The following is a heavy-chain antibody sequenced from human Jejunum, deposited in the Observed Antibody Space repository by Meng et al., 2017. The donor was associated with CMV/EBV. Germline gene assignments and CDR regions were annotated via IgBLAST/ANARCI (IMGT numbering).Heavy chain of an antibody. D-gene: IGHD6-6*01. J-gene: IGHJ4*02. CDR1: ISSSSSS. CDR3: VRHGSSSSSLVWSYYFDY. CDR2: VYYSGST. V-gene: IGHV4-39*01. Sequence: ISSSSSSWGWIRQPPGKGLEWIGSVYYSGSTYYNPSLKSRVTISIDTSKNQFSLKLNSVTAADTAVYYCVRHGSSSSSLVWSYYFDYWGQGTLVTVSS.